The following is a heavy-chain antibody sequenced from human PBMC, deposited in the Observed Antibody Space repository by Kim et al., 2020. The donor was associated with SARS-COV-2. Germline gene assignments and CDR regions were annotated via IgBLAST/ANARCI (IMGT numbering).Heavy chain of an antibody. Sequence: TNYNPSLNSRVTISVDTSKNQFCLKLSSVTGADTAVYYCARGLAMVAFDYWGQGTLVTVSS. CDR3: ARGLAMVAFDY. J-gene: IGHJ4*02. CDR2: T. D-gene: IGHD5-18*01. V-gene: IGHV4-34*01.